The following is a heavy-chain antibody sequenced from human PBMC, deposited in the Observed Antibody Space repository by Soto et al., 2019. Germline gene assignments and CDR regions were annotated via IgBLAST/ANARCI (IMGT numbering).Heavy chain of an antibody. J-gene: IGHJ4*02. CDR1: GYTFTGYY. V-gene: IGHV1-2*04. CDR3: ARRPPLAGWRSGLTSFDY. Sequence: QVQLVQSGAEVKKPGASVKVSCKASGYTFTGYYMHWVRQAPGQGLEWMGWINPNSGGTNYAQKFQGWVTMTRDTSISTAYMELSRLRSDDTAVYYCARRPPLAGWRSGLTSFDYWGQGTLVTVSS. D-gene: IGHD3-3*01. CDR2: INPNSGGT.